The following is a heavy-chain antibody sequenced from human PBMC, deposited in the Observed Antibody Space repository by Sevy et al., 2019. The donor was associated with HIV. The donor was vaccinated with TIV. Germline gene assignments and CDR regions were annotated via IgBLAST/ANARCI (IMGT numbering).Heavy chain of an antibody. Sequence: GGSLRLSCAASGFTFSSYAMHWVRQAPGKGLEWVVVISYDGSNKYYADSVKGRFTISRDNSKNTLYLQMNSLRAEDTAVYYCARDLSITMVRGAFDIWGQGTMVTVSS. J-gene: IGHJ3*02. CDR3: ARDLSITMVRGAFDI. CDR2: ISYDGSNK. V-gene: IGHV3-30-3*01. CDR1: GFTFSSYA. D-gene: IGHD3-10*01.